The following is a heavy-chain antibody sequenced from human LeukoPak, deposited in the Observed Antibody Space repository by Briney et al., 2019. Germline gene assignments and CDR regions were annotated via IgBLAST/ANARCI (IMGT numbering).Heavy chain of an antibody. J-gene: IGHJ4*02. CDR2: IKPDGSET. CDR1: GFTFSSYY. CDR3: AKGMVRGVILKGFDY. D-gene: IGHD3-10*01. Sequence: PGGSLRLSCAASGFTFSSYYMSWVRQAPGEGLEWVAHIKPDGSETYYVDSVKGRFTISRDNAKNSLYLQMNSLRAEDTAVYYCAKGMVRGVILKGFDYWGQGTLVTVSS. V-gene: IGHV3-7*03.